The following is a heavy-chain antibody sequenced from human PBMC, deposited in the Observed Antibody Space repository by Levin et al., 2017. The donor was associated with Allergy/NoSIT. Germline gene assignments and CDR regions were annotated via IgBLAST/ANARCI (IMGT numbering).Heavy chain of an antibody. J-gene: IGHJ4*02. V-gene: IGHV4-59*02. CDR2: IYDSGNT. CDR1: GHSVSSYY. CDR3: ARGDSSGYYIFDS. D-gene: IGHD3-22*01. Sequence: SETLSLTCTVTGHSVSSYYWSWIRQPPGKGLEWIGYIYDSGNTNYNPSLNSRVTISVDTSKNQFSLKLSSVTAADTAVYYCARGDSSGYYIFDSWGQGTLVTVSS.